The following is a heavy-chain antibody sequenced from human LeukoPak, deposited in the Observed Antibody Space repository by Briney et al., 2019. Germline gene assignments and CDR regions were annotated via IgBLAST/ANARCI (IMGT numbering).Heavy chain of an antibody. J-gene: IGHJ5*02. CDR2: INHSGST. V-gene: IGHV4-34*01. Sequence: SETLSLTCAVYGGSFSGYYWSWIRQPPGKGLEWIGEINHSGSTNYNPSLKSRVTISVDTSKNQFSLKLSSVTAADTAVYYCARGVLRFFTRRPWFDPWGQGTLVTVSS. CDR1: GGSFSGYY. CDR3: ARGVLRFFTRRPWFDP. D-gene: IGHD3-3*01.